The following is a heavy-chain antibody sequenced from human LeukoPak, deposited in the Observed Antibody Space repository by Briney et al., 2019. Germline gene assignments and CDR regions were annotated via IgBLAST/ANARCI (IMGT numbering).Heavy chain of an antibody. J-gene: IGHJ5*02. CDR3: ARLGYYGSGSYYPNWFDP. D-gene: IGHD3-10*01. V-gene: IGHV4-59*01. CDR1: GGSISSYY. CDR2: IYYSGST. Sequence: TSETLSLTCTVSGGSISSYYWSWIRQPPRKGLEWIGYIYYSGSTNYNPSLKSRVTISVDTSKNQFSLKLSSVTAADTAVYYCARLGYYGSGSYYPNWFDPWGQGTLVTVSS.